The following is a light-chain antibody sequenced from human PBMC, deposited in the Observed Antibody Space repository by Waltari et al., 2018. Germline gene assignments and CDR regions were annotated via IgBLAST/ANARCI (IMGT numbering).Light chain of an antibody. CDR1: TSAAGHCEL. V-gene: IGLV2-23*02. Sequence: PALTPTPSVTGTLAQSLTISCCGPTSAAGHCELVSWYQHHPGHAPKLLICEVIKRPSGVSSRFSGSKSGSTASLTISGLQPDDEADYFCCSYTGLGTYFFGSGTKVTVL. CDR2: EVI. J-gene: IGLJ1*01. CDR3: CSYTGLGTYF.